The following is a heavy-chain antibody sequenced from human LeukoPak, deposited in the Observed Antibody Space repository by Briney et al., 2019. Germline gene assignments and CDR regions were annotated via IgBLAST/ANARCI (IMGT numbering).Heavy chain of an antibody. CDR1: GFTFSAYD. V-gene: IGHV3-48*03. D-gene: IGHD6-13*01. J-gene: IGHJ3*02. CDR3: ARPGYSRRWSAFDI. CDR2: ITSSGSTI. Sequence: RGSLRPSSAASGFTFSAYDMNWVRQAPGKGLEWVSHITSSGSTIYYADSVKGRFTISRDNAKNSLYLQMNSLRAEDTAVYYCARPGYSRRWSAFDIWGQGTIVTVSS.